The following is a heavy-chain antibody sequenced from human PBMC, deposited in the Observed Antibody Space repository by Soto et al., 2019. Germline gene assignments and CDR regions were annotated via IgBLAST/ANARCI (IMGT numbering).Heavy chain of an antibody. CDR3: ARDFDY. Sequence: QVQLVESGGGVVQPGRSLRLSCAASGFTFSSYAMHWVRQAPGKGLEWVAVISYDGSNKYYADSVKGRFTISRDNSKNMLYLQMNSLRAEDTAVYYCARDFDYWGQGTLVTVSS. CDR1: GFTFSSYA. V-gene: IGHV3-30-3*01. CDR2: ISYDGSNK. J-gene: IGHJ4*02.